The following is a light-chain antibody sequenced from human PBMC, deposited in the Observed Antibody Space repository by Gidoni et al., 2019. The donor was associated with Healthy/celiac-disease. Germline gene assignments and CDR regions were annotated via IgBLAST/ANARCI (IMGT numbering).Light chain of an antibody. CDR3: KQYKSYPIT. CDR1: QSFCSW. CDR2: DAS. J-gene: IGKJ5*01. Sequence: DIQMTHSPSTLSASVGDRVTITCRARQSFCSWLAWYQQKPGKSTKLLIYDASSLESGVQARFSGSGSGTEFTLNISRVQPDDFGTYYCKQYKSYPITFGQGTRLEIK. V-gene: IGKV1-5*01.